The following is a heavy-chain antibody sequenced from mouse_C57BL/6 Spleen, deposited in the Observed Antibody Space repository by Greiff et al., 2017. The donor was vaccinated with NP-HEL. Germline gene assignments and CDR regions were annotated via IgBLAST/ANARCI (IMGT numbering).Heavy chain of an antibody. CDR2: ISDGGSYT. CDR1: GFTFSSYA. J-gene: IGHJ3*01. D-gene: IGHD2-5*01. V-gene: IGHV5-4*03. Sequence: EVMLVESGGGLVKPGGSLKLSCAASGFTFSSYAMSWVRQTPEKRLEWVATISDGGSYTYYPDNVKGRFTISRDNAKNNLYLQMSHLKADDTAMYYCARDSNSSFAYWGQGTLVTVSA. CDR3: ARDSNSSFAY.